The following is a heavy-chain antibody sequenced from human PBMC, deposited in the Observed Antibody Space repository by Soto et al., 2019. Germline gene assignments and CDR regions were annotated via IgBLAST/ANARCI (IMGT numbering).Heavy chain of an antibody. CDR1: GYSFTSYW. CDR3: ASSMTTAWTAIDYFDY. Sequence: PGESLKISCKGSGYSFTSYWIGWVRQMPGKGLEWMGIIYPGDSDTRYSPSFQGQVTISADKSISTAYLQWSSLKASDTAMYYCASSMTTAWTAIDYFDYWGQGTLVTVSS. D-gene: IGHD4-17*01. CDR2: IYPGDSDT. V-gene: IGHV5-51*01. J-gene: IGHJ4*02.